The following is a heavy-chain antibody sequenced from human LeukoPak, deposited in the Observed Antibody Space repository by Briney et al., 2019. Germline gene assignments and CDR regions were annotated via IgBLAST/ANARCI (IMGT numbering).Heavy chain of an antibody. D-gene: IGHD2-21*02. V-gene: IGHV3-72*01. CDR3: ARGFSVGTRGLGY. CDR1: GFTFSRYW. Sequence: GGSLRLSCAASGFTFSRYWMTWVRQAPGKGLEWVGRSGDKANSYTTQYAASVKGRFTISRDDSENSLYLQMNSLKTEDTAVYFCARGFSVGTRGLGYWGQGTLVTVSS. J-gene: IGHJ4*02. CDR2: SGDKANSYTT.